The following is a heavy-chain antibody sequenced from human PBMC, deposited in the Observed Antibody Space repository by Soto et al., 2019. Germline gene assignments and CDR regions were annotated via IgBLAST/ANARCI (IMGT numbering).Heavy chain of an antibody. V-gene: IGHV3-23*01. J-gene: IGHJ4*02. CDR2: ISANGQGI. CDR1: GFTFTYYA. CDR3: AKDRDYPRDQFHY. Sequence: GSLRLSCTAPGFTFTYYAFSWVRQAPGKGLEWVSAISANGQGIYYADSVRGRFTISRDNSKNTVFLHMDSLRAEDTAVYYCAKDRDYPRDQFHYWGQGTLVTVS. D-gene: IGHD2-2*01.